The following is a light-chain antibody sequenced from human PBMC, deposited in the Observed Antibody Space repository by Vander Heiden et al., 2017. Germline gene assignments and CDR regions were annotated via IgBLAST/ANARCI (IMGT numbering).Light chain of an antibody. CDR1: QSISSY. V-gene: IGKV1-39*01. CDR2: AAS. CDR3: QQCDGTTWT. J-gene: IGKJ1*01. Sequence: DIQMTQSPSSLSASVGDRVTITCRASQSISSYLNWYQQKPGKDPKLLIYAASSLQSGVPSRFTRTASGTDFTLTISRLQPEDFATYYCQQCDGTTWTFGQGTKVEIK.